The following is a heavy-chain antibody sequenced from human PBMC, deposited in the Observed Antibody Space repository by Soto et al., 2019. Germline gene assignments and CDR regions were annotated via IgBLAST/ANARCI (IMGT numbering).Heavy chain of an antibody. CDR2: ISAYNGNT. D-gene: IGHD6-19*01. Sequence: GASVKVSCKASGYTFTSYGISWVRQAPGQGLEWMGWISAYNGNTNYAQKLQGRVTMTTDTSTSTAYMELRSLRSDDTAVYYCARDRSSSSGWYDSLDYWGQGTLVTVSS. CDR3: ARDRSSSSGWYDSLDY. J-gene: IGHJ4*02. V-gene: IGHV1-18*01. CDR1: GYTFTSYG.